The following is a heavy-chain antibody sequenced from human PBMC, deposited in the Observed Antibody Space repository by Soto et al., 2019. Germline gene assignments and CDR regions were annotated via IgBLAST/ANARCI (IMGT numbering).Heavy chain of an antibody. CDR2: ISGSGGST. D-gene: IGHD2-2*01. CDR3: AAGKVPTDPYNWVDP. Sequence: PGGSLRLSCAASGFTFSSYAMSWVRQAPGKGLEWVSAISGSGGSTYYADSVKGRFTISRDNSKNTLYLQMNSLTSEDTAIYYCAAGKVPTDPYNWVDPWGQGTLVTVSS. J-gene: IGHJ5*02. CDR1: GFTFSSYA. V-gene: IGHV3-23*01.